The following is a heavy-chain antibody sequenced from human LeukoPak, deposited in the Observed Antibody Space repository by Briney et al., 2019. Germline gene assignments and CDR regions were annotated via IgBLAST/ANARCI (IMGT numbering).Heavy chain of an antibody. D-gene: IGHD5-18*01. CDR3: VRRMAEYSYGYDY. J-gene: IGHJ4*02. CDR1: GGSFSGYY. CDR2: INDSGST. V-gene: IGHV4-34*01. Sequence: SETLSLTCAVYGGSFSGYYWTWIRQSPGKGLEWIGEINDSGSTNYNPSLKSRVTISVDTAKNQFSLKLSSVTAADTAVYYCVRRMAEYSYGYDYWGQGTLVTVSS.